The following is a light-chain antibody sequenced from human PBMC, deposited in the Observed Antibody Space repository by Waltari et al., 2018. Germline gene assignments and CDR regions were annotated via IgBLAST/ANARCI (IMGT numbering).Light chain of an antibody. CDR1: NTGRRN. J-gene: IGLJ2*01. V-gene: IGLV3-9*01. Sequence: SYELTQALSVSVAQGQTARITCGGHNTGRRNGPWYQLQPGQAPVLVIYRDRNRPSGIPERFSGSNSLNTATLTISRAQVGDEGDYFCQVWDSTNVLFGGGTKLTVL. CDR3: QVWDSTNVL. CDR2: RDR.